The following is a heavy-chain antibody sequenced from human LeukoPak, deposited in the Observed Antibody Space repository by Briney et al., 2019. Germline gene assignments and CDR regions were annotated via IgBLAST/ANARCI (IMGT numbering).Heavy chain of an antibody. CDR3: ARAPSEIGGYYPEYFRH. J-gene: IGHJ1*01. D-gene: IGHD3-22*01. V-gene: IGHV3-74*01. Sequence: GGSLRLSCAASGFTFSRYWMHWVRQAPGKGLVWASRIKSDGGTNYADSVKGRFTISRDNAKNTVPLQMNSLRAEDTGVYYCARAPSEIGGYYPEYFRHWGQGTRVTVSS. CDR1: GFTFSRYW. CDR2: IKSDGGT.